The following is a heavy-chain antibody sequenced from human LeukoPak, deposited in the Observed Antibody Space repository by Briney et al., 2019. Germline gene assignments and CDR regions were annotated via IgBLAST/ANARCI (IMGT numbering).Heavy chain of an antibody. CDR1: GYTFSGYY. CDR3: ARHDILTRYYNVFDY. CDR2: INPNSGGT. V-gene: IGHV1-2*02. Sequence: ASVKVSCKASGYTFSGYYMHWVRQAPGQGLEWMGWINPNSGGTNYAQKFQGRVTMTRDTSISTVYMELSRLRSDDTAVYYCARHDILTRYYNVFDYWGQRTLVTVSS. D-gene: IGHD3-9*01. J-gene: IGHJ4*02.